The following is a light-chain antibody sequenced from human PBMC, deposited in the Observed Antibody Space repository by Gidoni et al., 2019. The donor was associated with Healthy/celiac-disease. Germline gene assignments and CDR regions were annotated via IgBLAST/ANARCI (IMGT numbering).Light chain of an antibody. V-gene: IGKV3-20*01. CDR3: QQYGSSPALT. CDR2: GAS. Sequence: EIVFTQSPGTLPLSPGERATLSCMASQSVSSSYLAWYQQKPGQAPRLLIYGASSRATGIPDRFSGSGSGADFTLTISRLEPEDFAVYYCQQYGSSPALTFGGGTKVEIK. CDR1: QSVSSSY. J-gene: IGKJ4*01.